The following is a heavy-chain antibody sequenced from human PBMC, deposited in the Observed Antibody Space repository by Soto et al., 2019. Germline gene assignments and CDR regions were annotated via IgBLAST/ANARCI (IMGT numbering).Heavy chain of an antibody. D-gene: IGHD3-10*01. CDR3: ASPSGSVLALRT. J-gene: IGHJ5*01. CDR1: GYTFTASY. CDR2: IRPNSGDT. V-gene: IGHV1-2*02. Sequence: QVHLVQSGAEVKKPGASVKVSCKASGYTFTASYMHWVRQAPGQGLEWLGWIRPNSGDTNYAQKFQDRVTLTRDTSISTAYMELTLRPDDTAVYYCASPSGSVLALRTWGQGSLVTVSS.